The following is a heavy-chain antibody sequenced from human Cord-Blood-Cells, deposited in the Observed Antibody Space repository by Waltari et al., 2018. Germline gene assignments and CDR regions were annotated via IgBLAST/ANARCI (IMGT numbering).Heavy chain of an antibody. CDR1: GVTFSSYS. V-gene: IGHV3-21*01. Sequence: EVQLVESGGGLVKPGGSLRLSCAASGVTFSSYSMNWVRQAPGKGLEWVSSISSSSSYIYYADSVKGRFTISRDNAKNSLYLQMNSLRAEDTAVYYCATSLGAYWYFDLWGRGTLVTVSS. CDR2: ISSSSSYI. CDR3: ATSLGAYWYFDL. J-gene: IGHJ2*01. D-gene: IGHD3-3*01.